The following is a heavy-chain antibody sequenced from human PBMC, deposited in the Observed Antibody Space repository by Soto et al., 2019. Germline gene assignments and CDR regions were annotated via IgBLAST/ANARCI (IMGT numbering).Heavy chain of an antibody. Sequence: PGESLKISCKGSGQYFANYWIGWVRQMPGKGLEWMGWINAGNGNTKYSQKFQGRVTITRDTSASTAYMELSSLRSEDTAVYYCARSIVVVTALDYWGQGTLVTVSS. V-gene: IGHV1-3*01. CDR2: INAGNGNT. D-gene: IGHD2-21*02. CDR3: ARSIVVVTALDY. CDR1: GQYFANYW. J-gene: IGHJ4*02.